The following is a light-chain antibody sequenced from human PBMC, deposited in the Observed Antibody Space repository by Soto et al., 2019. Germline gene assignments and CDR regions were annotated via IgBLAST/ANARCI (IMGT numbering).Light chain of an antibody. CDR1: QSLSNN. CDR3: QQYNNWWT. CDR2: GAS. V-gene: IGKV3-15*01. J-gene: IGKJ1*01. Sequence: EIVMTQSPATLSVSPGERATLSCRASQSLSNNLAWYHQRPGQAPRLLIYGASTRATGIPARFSGSGSGTEFTLTISSLQSEDFAVYYCQQYNNWWTFGQGTRVEIK.